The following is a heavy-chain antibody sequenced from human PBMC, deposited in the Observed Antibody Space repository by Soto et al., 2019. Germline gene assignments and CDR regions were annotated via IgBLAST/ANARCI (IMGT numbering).Heavy chain of an antibody. J-gene: IGHJ4*02. V-gene: IGHV3-23*01. Sequence: PGGSLRLSCAASGFTFSSYAMSWVRQAPGKGLEWVSAISGSGGSTYYADSVKGRFTISRDNSKNTLYLQMNSLRAEDTAVYYCAKLFYLFPYGDYDHQDRDYWGQGTLVTVSS. CDR2: ISGSGGST. CDR1: GFTFSSYA. D-gene: IGHD4-17*01. CDR3: AKLFYLFPYGDYDHQDRDY.